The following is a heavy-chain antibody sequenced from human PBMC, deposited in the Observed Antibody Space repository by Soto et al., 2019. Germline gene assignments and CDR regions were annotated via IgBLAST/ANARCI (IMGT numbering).Heavy chain of an antibody. V-gene: IGHV1-69*04. J-gene: IGHJ4*02. Sequence: GASVKVSCKASGGTFSSYAISWVRQAPGQGLEWMGRIIPILGIANYAQKFQGRVTITADKSTSTAYMELSSLRSEDTAVYYCARDSSYCGGGSCYSGYFDYWGQGTLVTVSS. D-gene: IGHD2-15*01. CDR3: ARDSSYCGGGSCYSGYFDY. CDR2: IIPILGIA. CDR1: GGTFSSYA.